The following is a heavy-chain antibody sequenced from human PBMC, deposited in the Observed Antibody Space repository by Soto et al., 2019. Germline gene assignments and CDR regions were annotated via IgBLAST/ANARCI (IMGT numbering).Heavy chain of an antibody. Sequence: QLQLQESGPGLVKPSETLSLTCTVSGGSIGSSTYYWSWIRQPPGKGLEWIGSVYHTGTTYYNPSLNSPVAISVDTSKNQFSLKLTSVTAADTAVYYCARPHYSSSSHFAYWGQGTLVTVSS. J-gene: IGHJ4*02. CDR1: GGSIGSSTYY. V-gene: IGHV4-39*01. D-gene: IGHD6-6*01. CDR2: VYHTGTT. CDR3: ARPHYSSSSHFAY.